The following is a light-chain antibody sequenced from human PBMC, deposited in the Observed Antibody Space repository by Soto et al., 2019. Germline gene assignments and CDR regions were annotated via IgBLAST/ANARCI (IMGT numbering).Light chain of an antibody. V-gene: IGKV3-20*01. Sequence: EIVLTQSPGTLSLSPGERATLSCRASQSVSSSYLAWYQQKPGQAPRLLIYGASSRATGIPDRFSGSGSGTDFTLPISRLEPEDFAVYYCQQYGSSPQCTFGPGTKVDIK. CDR3: QQYGSSPQCT. CDR1: QSVSSSY. J-gene: IGKJ3*01. CDR2: GAS.